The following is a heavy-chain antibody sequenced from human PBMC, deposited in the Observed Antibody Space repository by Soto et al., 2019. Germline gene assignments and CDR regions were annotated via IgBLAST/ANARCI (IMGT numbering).Heavy chain of an antibody. V-gene: IGHV1-69*13. CDR1: GGTFSSYA. CDR3: ARQIAAAGPTYYYYGMDV. J-gene: IGHJ6*02. CDR2: IIPIFGTA. Sequence: SVKVSCKASGGTFSSYAISWVRQAPGQGLEWMGGIIPIFGTANYAQKFQGRVTITADESTSTVYMELSSLRSEDTAVYYCARQIAAAGPTYYYYGMDVWGQGTTVTVSS. D-gene: IGHD6-13*01.